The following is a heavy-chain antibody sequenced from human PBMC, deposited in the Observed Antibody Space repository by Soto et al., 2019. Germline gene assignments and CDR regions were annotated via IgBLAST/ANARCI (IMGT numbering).Heavy chain of an antibody. CDR1: GGSFSDYY. Sequence: QVHLQQWGAGLLQPSETLSLTCAVSGGSFSDYYWTWIRQSPGKGLEWIGEINHSGGTNYDPSLKSRVTISIAAYKRQFSLKLNSVTAADTGIYDCARGHSTVTYYDFWSWGQGTQVTVAS. J-gene: IGHJ4*02. CDR2: INHSGGT. D-gene: IGHD3-3*01. CDR3: ARGHSTVTYYDFWS. V-gene: IGHV4-34*01.